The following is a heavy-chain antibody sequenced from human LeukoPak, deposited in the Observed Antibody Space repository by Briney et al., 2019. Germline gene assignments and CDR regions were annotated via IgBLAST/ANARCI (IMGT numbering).Heavy chain of an antibody. CDR1: GGSISSSSYY. Sequence: PSETLSHTCTVSGGSISSSSYYWGWIRQPPGKGLEWIGSIYYSGSTYYNPSLKSRVTISVDTSKNQFSLKLSSVTAADTAVYYCARHLRIAAAACFDYWGQGTLVTVSS. J-gene: IGHJ4*02. V-gene: IGHV4-39*01. CDR2: IYYSGST. CDR3: ARHLRIAAAACFDY. D-gene: IGHD6-13*01.